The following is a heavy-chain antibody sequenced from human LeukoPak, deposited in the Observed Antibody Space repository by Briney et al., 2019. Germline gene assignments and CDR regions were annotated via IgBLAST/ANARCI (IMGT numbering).Heavy chain of an antibody. Sequence: GGSLRLSCAASGFTFSNYGMSWVRPALGKGLEWVSAICGSGDTTYYADSGKGRFTISRDNAKNSLYLQMNSLRAEDTAVYYCARDSPPSYYYDSSGYIGPDAFDIWGQGTMVTVSS. J-gene: IGHJ3*02. CDR1: GFTFSNYG. V-gene: IGHV3-23*01. CDR3: ARDSPPSYYYDSSGYIGPDAFDI. D-gene: IGHD3-22*01. CDR2: ICGSGDTT.